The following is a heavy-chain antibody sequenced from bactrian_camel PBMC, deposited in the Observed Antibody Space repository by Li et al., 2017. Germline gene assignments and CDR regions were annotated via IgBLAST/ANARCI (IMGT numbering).Heavy chain of an antibody. Sequence: VQLVESGGGSVQSGGSLRLSCAADHHDTNNCIGWFRQAPGKGLEWVSTINSAGGSTYYSDSVKGRFAISRDNDKNTVYLQMNSLKPKDTALYYCSVATTSGTFNYWGQGTQVTVS. CDR2: INSAGGST. CDR1: HHDTNNC. V-gene: IGHV3S40*01. D-gene: IGHD5*01. J-gene: IGHJ4*01. CDR3: SVATTSGTFNY.